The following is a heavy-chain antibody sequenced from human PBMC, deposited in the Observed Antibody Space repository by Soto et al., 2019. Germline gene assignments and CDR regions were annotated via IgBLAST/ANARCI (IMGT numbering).Heavy chain of an antibody. CDR2: ISAYNGNT. Sequence: ASVKVSCKASGYTFTSYGISWVRQAPGQGLEWMGWISAYNGNTNYAQKLQGRVTMTTDTSTSTAYMELRSLRSDDTAVYYCAIDQSIAAGDGMDVWGQGTTVTVSS. D-gene: IGHD6-6*01. V-gene: IGHV1-18*01. CDR3: AIDQSIAAGDGMDV. J-gene: IGHJ6*02. CDR1: GYTFTSYG.